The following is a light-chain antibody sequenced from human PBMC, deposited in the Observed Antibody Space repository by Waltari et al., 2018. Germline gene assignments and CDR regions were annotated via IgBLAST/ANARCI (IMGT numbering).Light chain of an antibody. CDR1: SSNIGAGYD. CDR2: GNS. J-gene: IGLJ2*01. Sequence: QSVLTQPPSVSGAPGQRVTISCTGSSSNIGAGYDVHWYQQLPGTAPKLLIYGNSNRPSGVPDRFSGSKSGTSASLAITGLQAEDEADYYCQSYDSSLSGFGFGGG. CDR3: QSYDSSLSGFG. V-gene: IGLV1-40*01.